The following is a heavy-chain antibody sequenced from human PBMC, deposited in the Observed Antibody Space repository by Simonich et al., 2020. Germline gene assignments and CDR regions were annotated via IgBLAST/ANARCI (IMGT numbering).Heavy chain of an antibody. Sequence: QVQLQQWGAGLLKPSETLSLTCAVYGGSFSGYYWSWIRQPPGKGLEWIGEIKHSGSTNYNPSLKSGVTISVDTSKNQFSLKLSSVTAADTAVYYCARDPGLTGTTSWFDPWGQGTLVTVSS. D-gene: IGHD1-1*01. V-gene: IGHV4-34*01. CDR1: GGSFSGYY. CDR3: ARDPGLTGTTSWFDP. CDR2: IKHSGST. J-gene: IGHJ5*02.